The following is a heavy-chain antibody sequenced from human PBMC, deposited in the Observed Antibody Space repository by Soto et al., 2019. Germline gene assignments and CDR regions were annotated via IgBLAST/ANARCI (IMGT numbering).Heavy chain of an antibody. CDR2: ISSSGGYT. CDR1: GFRVSDNY. V-gene: IGHV3-11*06. D-gene: IGHD3-10*01. CDR3: ARSTGRSQALRSDFGLDV. Sequence: QVQLEESGGGLVEPGGSLRLSCAASGFRVSDNYMTWIRQAPGKGLEWVSYISSSGGYTNYADSVKGRFTISKDNAMNSLSLQMDSLRGEDTAVYFCARSTGRSQALRSDFGLDVWGQGTTLTVSS. J-gene: IGHJ6*02.